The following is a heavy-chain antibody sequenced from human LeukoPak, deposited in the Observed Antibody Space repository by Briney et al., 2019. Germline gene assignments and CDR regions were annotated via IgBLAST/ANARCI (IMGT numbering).Heavy chain of an antibody. J-gene: IGHJ5*02. D-gene: IGHD2-21*01. V-gene: IGHV4-34*01. CDR1: GVSVSDYY. CDR2: VSPGGYT. Sequence: SETLSLTCAVSGVSVSDYYWSLIRQSPEKGLEWIGEVSPGGYTTYNPSLRSRVIISEDTSENQLSLNVTSVTAADTALYYCARIRCGRGQARCYNHWAQGSLVTVSS. CDR3: ARIRCGRGQARCYNH.